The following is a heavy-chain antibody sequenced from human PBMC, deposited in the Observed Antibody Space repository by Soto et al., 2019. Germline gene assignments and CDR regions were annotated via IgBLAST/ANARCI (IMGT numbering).Heavy chain of an antibody. CDR2: IIPIFGTA. Sequence: SLKVSCKASGGTFSSYAISWVRQAPGQGLEWMGGIIPIFGTANYAQKFQGRVTITADESTSTAYMELSSLRSEDTAVYYCARASWYYDFWSGSPPTDYYGMDVWGQGTTVTVSS. V-gene: IGHV1-69*13. CDR1: GGTFSSYA. D-gene: IGHD3-3*01. CDR3: ARASWYYDFWSGSPPTDYYGMDV. J-gene: IGHJ6*02.